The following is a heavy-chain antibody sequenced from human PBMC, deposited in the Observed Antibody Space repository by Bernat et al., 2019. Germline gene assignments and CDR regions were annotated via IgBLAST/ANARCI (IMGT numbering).Heavy chain of an antibody. CDR2: IGTAGDT. CDR3: ARDSGGMDV. D-gene: IGHD3-10*01. V-gene: IGHV3-13*01. J-gene: IGHJ6*02. Sequence: EVQLVESGGGLVQPGGSLRLSCAASGFTFSSYDMHWVRQATGKGLEWVSAIGTAGDTYCPGSVKGRFTISRENAKNSLYLQMNSLRAGDTAVYYCARDSGGMDVWGQGTTVTVSS. CDR1: GFTFSSYD.